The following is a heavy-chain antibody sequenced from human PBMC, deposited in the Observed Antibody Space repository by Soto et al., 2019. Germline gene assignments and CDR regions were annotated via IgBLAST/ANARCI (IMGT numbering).Heavy chain of an antibody. CDR2: IYYSGST. V-gene: IGHV4-31*03. D-gene: IGHD3-9*01. CDR3: ARSKYYDILTGYYKCWFDP. CDR1: GGSISSGGYY. Sequence: PSETLSLTCTVSGGSISSGGYYWSWIRQHPGKGLEWIGYIYYSGSTYYNPSLKSRVTISVDTSKNQFSLKLSSVTAADTAVYYCARSKYYDILTGYYKCWFDPWGQGNLVTVSS. J-gene: IGHJ5*02.